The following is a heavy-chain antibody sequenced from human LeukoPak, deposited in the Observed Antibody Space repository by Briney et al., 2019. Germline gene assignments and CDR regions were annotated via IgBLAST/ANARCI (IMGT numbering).Heavy chain of an antibody. CDR1: GGTFSSYA. CDR3: AREGELYYALDY. J-gene: IGHJ4*02. CDR2: IITIFGTA. V-gene: IGHV1-69*05. D-gene: IGHD1-26*01. Sequence: GASVKVSCKASGGTFSSYAISWVRQAPGQGLEWMGGIITIFGTANYAQKFQGRVTITTDESTSTAYMELSSLRSEDTAVYYCAREGELYYALDYWGQGTLVTVSS.